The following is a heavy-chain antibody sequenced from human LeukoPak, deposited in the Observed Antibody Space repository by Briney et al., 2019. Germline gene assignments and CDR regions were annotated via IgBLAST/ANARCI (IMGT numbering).Heavy chain of an antibody. CDR2: INPNSGGT. CDR1: GYTFTGYY. J-gene: IGHJ4*02. CDR3: ARRYCSGGSCYVDY. Sequence: ASVKVSFKASGYTFTGYYMHWVRQAPGQGLEWMGWINPNSGGTNYAQKFQGRVTMTRDTPISTAYMELSRLTSDDTAVYYCARRYCSGGSCYVDYWGQGSLVTVSS. V-gene: IGHV1-2*02. D-gene: IGHD2-15*01.